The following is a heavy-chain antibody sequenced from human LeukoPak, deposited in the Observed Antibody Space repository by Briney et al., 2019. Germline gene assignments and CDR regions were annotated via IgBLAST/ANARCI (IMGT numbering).Heavy chain of an antibody. CDR2: ISERGYKT. CDR1: GFTFSGYP. D-gene: IGHD1-26*01. Sequence: GGSLRLSCGAFGFTFSGYPVTWVRQAREKGVEGVSLISERGYKTYYADSVKGRFTISRDNSKNTLSLQMNGLTVEDTAMYYCAKETKVGPKTMPYFQDWGQGTLVTVSS. CDR3: AKETKVGPKTMPYFQD. J-gene: IGHJ1*01. V-gene: IGHV3-23*01.